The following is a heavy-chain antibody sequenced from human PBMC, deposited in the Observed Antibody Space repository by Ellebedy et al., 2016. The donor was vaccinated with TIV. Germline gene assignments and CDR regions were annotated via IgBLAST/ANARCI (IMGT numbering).Heavy chain of an antibody. Sequence: PGGSLRLSCKGSGYRFTNYWIGWVRQMPGKGLEWMGIMYPGDSEARYSPSFQGQVTISVDKSISTAYLQWSSLKASDTAMYYCARGRAWYGMDVWGQGTTVTVSS. J-gene: IGHJ6*02. CDR2: MYPGDSEA. CDR3: ARGRAWYGMDV. CDR1: GYRFTNYW. V-gene: IGHV5-51*01.